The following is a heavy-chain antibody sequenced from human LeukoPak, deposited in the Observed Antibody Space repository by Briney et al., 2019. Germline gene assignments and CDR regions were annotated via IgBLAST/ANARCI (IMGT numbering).Heavy chain of an antibody. CDR3: TWMATIFTVDY. J-gene: IGHJ4*02. V-gene: IGHV3-15*01. CDR2: IRNDRIT. D-gene: IGHD5-12*01. CDR1: GLTFSDAW. Sequence: PGGSLRLPCVLSGLTFSDAWMSWVRQAPGKGLEWVGRIRNDRITDYAAPVQGRFSISRDNSKNTFYLQMNSLRTEDTGMYFCTWMATIFTVDYWGQGTLVTVSS.